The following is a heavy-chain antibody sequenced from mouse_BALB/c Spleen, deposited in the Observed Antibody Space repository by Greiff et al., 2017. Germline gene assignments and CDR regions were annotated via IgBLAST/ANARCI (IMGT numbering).Heavy chain of an antibody. J-gene: IGHJ4*01. Sequence: VQLQQSGAELVRPGASVTLSCKASGYTFTDYEMHWVKQTPVHGLEWIGAIDPETGGTAYNQKFKGKATLTADKSSSTAYMELRSLTSEDSAVYYCTRRGSIYYDYEDAMDYWGQGTSVTVSS. V-gene: IGHV1-15*01. CDR2: IDPETGGT. CDR3: TRRGSIYYDYEDAMDY. D-gene: IGHD2-4*01. CDR1: GYTFTDYE.